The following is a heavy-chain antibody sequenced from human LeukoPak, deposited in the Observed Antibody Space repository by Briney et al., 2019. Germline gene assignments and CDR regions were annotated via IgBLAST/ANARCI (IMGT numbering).Heavy chain of an antibody. CDR1: GGSISSGGYY. CDR2: IYYSGST. D-gene: IGHD1-26*01. V-gene: IGHV4-31*03. CDR3: ASSSLGRYDY. J-gene: IGHJ4*02. Sequence: SQTLSLTCTVSGGSISSGGYYWSWIRQHPGKGLEWIGYIYYSGSTYYNPSLKRRVIISVDTSNNQFSLKLRSVTAADTAVYYCASSSLGRYDYWGQGTLATVSS.